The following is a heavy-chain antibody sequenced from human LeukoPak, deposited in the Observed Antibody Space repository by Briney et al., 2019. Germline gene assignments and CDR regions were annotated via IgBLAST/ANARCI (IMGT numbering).Heavy chain of an antibody. V-gene: IGHV1-2*02. D-gene: IGHD2-2*01. Sequence: ASVKVSCKASGYTFTGYYMHWVRQAPGQGLEWMGWINPNSGGTNYALKFQGRVTMTRDTSISTAYMELSRLRSDDTAVYYCARGEKYLNWFDPWGQGTLVTVSS. CDR2: INPNSGGT. J-gene: IGHJ5*02. CDR3: ARGEKYLNWFDP. CDR1: GYTFTGYY.